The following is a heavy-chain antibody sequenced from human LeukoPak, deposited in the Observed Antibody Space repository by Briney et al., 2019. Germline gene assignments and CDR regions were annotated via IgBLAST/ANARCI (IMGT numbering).Heavy chain of an antibody. V-gene: IGHV3-48*03. CDR2: ISSGSTI. CDR1: GFTFSSYE. Sequence: PGGSLRLSCAASGFTFSSYEMNWVRQAPGKGLEWVSYISSGSTIYYADSVKGRFTISRDNAKNSLYLQMNSLRAEDTAVYFCAKDSTMIVLYYYMEVWGTGTTVTVSS. J-gene: IGHJ6*03. D-gene: IGHD3-22*01. CDR3: AKDSTMIVLYYYMEV.